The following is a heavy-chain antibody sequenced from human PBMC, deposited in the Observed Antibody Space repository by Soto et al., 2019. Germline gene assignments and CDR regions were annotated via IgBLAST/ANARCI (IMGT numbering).Heavy chain of an antibody. CDR1: GYSFTNYW. V-gene: IGHV5-51*01. CDR3: ARHGFYGDYSSNYFDP. Sequence: ESLKTSIKGSGYSFTNYWIAWVRQIPGKGLEYMGIIYPSDSTTRYSPSFQGQVTISADKSISTAYLQWNSLKASDTAMYYCARHGFYGDYSSNYFDPWGQGTLVTVSS. CDR2: IYPSDSTT. J-gene: IGHJ5*02. D-gene: IGHD4-17*01.